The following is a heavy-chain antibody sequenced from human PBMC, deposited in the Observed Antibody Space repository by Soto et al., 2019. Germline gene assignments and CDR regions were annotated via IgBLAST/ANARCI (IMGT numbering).Heavy chain of an antibody. CDR1: GYTFTSYG. Sequence: QVQLVQSGAEVKKPGASVKVSCKASGYTFTSYGISWVRQAPGQGLEWMGWISAYNGNTNYAQKLQGRVTMTTDTATSAASMELRSLISDDTAVYYCARDRRQQLVEYCGMDVWGQGTTVTVSS. J-gene: IGHJ6*02. CDR3: ARDRRQQLVEYCGMDV. V-gene: IGHV1-18*01. CDR2: ISAYNGNT. D-gene: IGHD6-13*01.